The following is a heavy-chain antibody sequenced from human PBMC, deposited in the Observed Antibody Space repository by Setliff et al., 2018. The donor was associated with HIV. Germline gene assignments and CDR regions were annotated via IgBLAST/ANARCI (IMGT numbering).Heavy chain of an antibody. Sequence: RLSCAASGFTFTDYYMSWIRQAPGKGLEWVSYISSSGSTIYYADSVKGRFTISRDNAKNSLYLQMNSLRAEDTAVYYCARVAKLWFGESIFYFDYWGQGTLVTVSS. CDR1: GFTFTDYY. J-gene: IGHJ4*02. V-gene: IGHV3-11*04. CDR2: ISSSGSTI. CDR3: ARVAKLWFGESIFYFDY. D-gene: IGHD3-10*01.